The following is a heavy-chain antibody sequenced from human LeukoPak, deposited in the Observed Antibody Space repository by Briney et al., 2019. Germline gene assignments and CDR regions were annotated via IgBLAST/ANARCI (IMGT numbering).Heavy chain of an antibody. CDR1: GGSLSYYG. CDR3: ARDPYGDYGMDV. J-gene: IGHJ6*02. V-gene: IGHV4-59*01. D-gene: IGHD4-17*01. Sequence: AETLSLTCTVSGGSLSYYGRSWIRQPPGKGLEWIGYIYYSGSTNYYPSLESRVIISVDTSKNQFSLKLVSVTAADTAVYFCARDPYGDYGMDVWGQGTTVTVAS. CDR2: IYYSGST.